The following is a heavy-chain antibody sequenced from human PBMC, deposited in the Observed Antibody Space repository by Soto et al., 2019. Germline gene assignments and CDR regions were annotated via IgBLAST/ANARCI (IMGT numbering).Heavy chain of an antibody. CDR1: GFTFSSYG. CDR2: ISYDGSNK. V-gene: IGHV3-30*18. D-gene: IGHD3-10*01. J-gene: IGHJ4*02. Sequence: HPGGSLRLSCGASGFTFSSYGMRWVRQAPGKGLEWVAVISYDGSNKYYADSVKGRFTISRDNSKNTLYLQMNSLRAEDTAVYYCAKAQTWFGESPFDYWGQGTLVTVSS. CDR3: AKAQTWFGESPFDY.